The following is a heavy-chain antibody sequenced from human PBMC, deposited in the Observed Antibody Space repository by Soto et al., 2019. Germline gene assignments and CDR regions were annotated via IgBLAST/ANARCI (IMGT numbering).Heavy chain of an antibody. CDR1: GYTFSDSA. J-gene: IGHJ4*02. V-gene: IGHV3-73*02. Sequence: EVQLVESGGGLVQPGGSLKLSCAASGYTFSDSAMHWVRQASGKGLEWVGRIRSKANNYATVYGASVRGRFTISRDDSKNTAYLQMNSLKAEDTTVYYCARLWSEREPNFDYWGQGTLVSVSS. CDR2: IRSKANNYAT. D-gene: IGHD1-26*01. CDR3: ARLWSEREPNFDY.